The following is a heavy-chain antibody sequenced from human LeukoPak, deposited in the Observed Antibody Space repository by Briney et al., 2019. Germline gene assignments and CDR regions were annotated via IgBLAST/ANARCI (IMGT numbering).Heavy chain of an antibody. D-gene: IGHD6-6*01. CDR1: GYTFTSYG. J-gene: IGHJ3*02. CDR2: ISAYNGNT. V-gene: IGHV1-18*01. CDR3: ARDRPRPDGNAFDI. Sequence: GASVKVSCKASGYTFTSYGISWVRQAPGQGLEWMGWISAYNGNTNYAQKLQGRVTMTTDTSTTTAYMELRSLRSDDTAVYYCARDRPRPDGNAFDIWGQGTMVTVSS.